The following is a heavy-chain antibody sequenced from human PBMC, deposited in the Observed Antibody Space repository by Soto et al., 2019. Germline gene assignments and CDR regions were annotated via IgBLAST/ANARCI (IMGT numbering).Heavy chain of an antibody. Sequence: QVQLVQSGAEVKKPGASVKVSCKASGYTLTTSGFSWVRQAPGQGLEWMGWISANNVTTNYAQKFQGRLTMTTDTSTTTAHMELRSLRSDDTAVYYCARDLRGSGSVAYWGQGTLVTVSS. J-gene: IGHJ4*02. CDR1: GYTLTTSG. CDR2: ISANNVTT. D-gene: IGHD1-26*01. CDR3: ARDLRGSGSVAY. V-gene: IGHV1-18*01.